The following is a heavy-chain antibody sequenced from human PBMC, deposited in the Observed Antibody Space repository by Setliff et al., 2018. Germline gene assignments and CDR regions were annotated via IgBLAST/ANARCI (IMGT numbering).Heavy chain of an antibody. V-gene: IGHV3-43D*04. J-gene: IGHJ4*02. D-gene: IGHD3-3*01. Sequence: GESLKISCAASGFTFDDYAMHWVRQAPGKGLEWVSLISWDGGSTYYADSVKGRFTISRDNSKNSLYLQMNSLRAEDTALHYCAKGRTGFWSGYSDYWGQGTLVTVSS. CDR1: GFTFDDYA. CDR2: ISWDGGST. CDR3: AKGRTGFWSGYSDY.